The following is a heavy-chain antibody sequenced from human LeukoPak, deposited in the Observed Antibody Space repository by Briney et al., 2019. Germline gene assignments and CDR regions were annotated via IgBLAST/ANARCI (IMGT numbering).Heavy chain of an antibody. Sequence: PGGSLRLSCAASGFTFSSYGMHWVRQAPGEGLEWVAVISYDGSNKYYADSVKGRFTISRDNSKNTLYLQTNSLRAEDTAVYYCAKPYSSSWYYPAGYYFDYWGQGTLVTVSS. CDR1: GFTFSSYG. J-gene: IGHJ4*02. D-gene: IGHD6-13*01. CDR2: ISYDGSNK. V-gene: IGHV3-30*18. CDR3: AKPYSSSWYYPAGYYFDY.